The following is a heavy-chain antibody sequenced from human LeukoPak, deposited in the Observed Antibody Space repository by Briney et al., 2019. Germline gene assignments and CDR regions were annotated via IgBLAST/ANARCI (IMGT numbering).Heavy chain of an antibody. J-gene: IGHJ4*02. CDR1: GFTFSSYG. V-gene: IGHV3-30*18. Sequence: GGSLRLSCAASGFTFSSYGMHWVRQAPGKGLEWVAVISYDGSNKYYADSVKGRFTISRDNSKNTLYLQMNSLRAEDTAVYYCAKGKGSGIVGATGYFDYWGQGTLATVSS. D-gene: IGHD1-26*01. CDR2: ISYDGSNK. CDR3: AKGKGSGIVGATGYFDY.